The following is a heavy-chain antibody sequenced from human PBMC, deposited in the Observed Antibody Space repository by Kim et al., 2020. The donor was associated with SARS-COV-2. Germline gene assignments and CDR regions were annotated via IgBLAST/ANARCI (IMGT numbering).Heavy chain of an antibody. D-gene: IGHD3-3*01. J-gene: IGHJ6*02. Sequence: GGSLRLSCAASGFTFSSYSMNWVRQAPGKGLEWVSSISSSSSYIYYADSVKGRFTISRDNAKNSLYLQMNSLRAEDTALYYCARDRSEITIFGVVRYGMDVWGQGTTVTVSS. CDR1: GFTFSSYS. CDR2: ISSSSSYI. CDR3: ARDRSEITIFGVVRYGMDV. V-gene: IGHV3-21*01.